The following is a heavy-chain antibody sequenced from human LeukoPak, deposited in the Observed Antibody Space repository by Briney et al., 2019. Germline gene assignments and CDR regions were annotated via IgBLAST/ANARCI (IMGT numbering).Heavy chain of an antibody. D-gene: IGHD5-18*01. CDR2: ISWNSGSI. V-gene: IGHV3-9*01. CDR1: GFTFDDYA. Sequence: PGGSLRLSCAAPGFTFDDYAMHWVRQAPGKGLEWVSGISWNSGSIGYADSVKGRFTISRDNAKNSLYLQMNSLRAEDTALYYCAKEVGYSYGTDAFDIWGQGTMVTVSS. CDR3: AKEVGYSYGTDAFDI. J-gene: IGHJ3*02.